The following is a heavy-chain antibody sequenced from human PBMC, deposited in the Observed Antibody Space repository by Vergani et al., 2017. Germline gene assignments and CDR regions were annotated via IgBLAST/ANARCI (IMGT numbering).Heavy chain of an antibody. CDR1: GYTFTSYG. D-gene: IGHD3-22*01. Sequence: QVQLVQSGAEVKKPGASVKVSCKASGYTFTSYGISWVRQAPGQGLEWMGWISAYNGNTNYAQKLQGRVTMTTDTSTSTAYMELRSLRSDDTAVYYCARVDSSGYPYYYYGMDVWGQGTTVTVSS. J-gene: IGHJ6*02. CDR2: ISAYNGNT. V-gene: IGHV1-18*01. CDR3: ARVDSSGYPYYYYGMDV.